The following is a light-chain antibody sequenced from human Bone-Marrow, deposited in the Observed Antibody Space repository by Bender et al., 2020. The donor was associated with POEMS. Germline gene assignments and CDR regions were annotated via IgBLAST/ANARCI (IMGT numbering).Light chain of an antibody. CDR2: GNH. CDR1: NSNIGRNF. V-gene: IGLV1-47*01. J-gene: IGLJ3*02. CDR3: QSYDNSLGGWV. Sequence: QSMLTQPPSASGTPGQEVTISCSGTNSNIGRNFAYWYKHLPGTAPKLLIYGNHKRPSGVPDRFSGSKSGTSASLAITGLQAEDEGDYYCQSYDNSLGGWVFGGGTKLTVL.